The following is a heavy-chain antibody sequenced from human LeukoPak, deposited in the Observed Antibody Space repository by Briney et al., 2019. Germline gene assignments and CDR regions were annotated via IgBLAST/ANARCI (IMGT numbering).Heavy chain of an antibody. Sequence: GGSLRLSCAASGFTFSSYAMSWVRQAPRKGLEWVSAISCSGGSTYHADSVKGRFTISRENSKNTLYLQMNSLRDEDTAVYYCAKDYAAAGDGWYVPWGQGTLVTVSS. CDR1: GFTFSSYA. D-gene: IGHD6-13*01. V-gene: IGHV3-23*01. CDR2: ISCSGGST. J-gene: IGHJ5*02. CDR3: AKDYAAAGDGWYVP.